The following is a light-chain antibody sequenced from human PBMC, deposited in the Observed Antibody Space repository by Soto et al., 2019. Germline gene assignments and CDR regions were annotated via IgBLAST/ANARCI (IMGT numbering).Light chain of an antibody. CDR3: GTWDSSLSAWV. CDR1: SSNIGNKY. Sequence: QSVLTQPPSVSAAPGQKVTISCSGSSSNIGNKYVSWYQQLPGTAPKLLIYENNKRPSWIPDRFSGSKSGTSATLGITGLQTGDEADYYCGTWDSSLSAWVFGGGTKLTVL. J-gene: IGLJ3*02. V-gene: IGLV1-51*02. CDR2: ENN.